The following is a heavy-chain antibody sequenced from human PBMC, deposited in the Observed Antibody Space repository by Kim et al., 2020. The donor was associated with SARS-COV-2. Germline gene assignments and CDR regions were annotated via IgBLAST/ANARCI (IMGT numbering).Heavy chain of an antibody. CDR3: AGDKGAAAGRGDDAFDI. Sequence: GGSLRLSCAASGFTFSSYAMHWVRQAPGKGLEWVAVISYDGSNKYYADSVKGRFTISRDNSKNTLYLQMNSLRAEDTAVYYCAGDKGAAAGRGDDAFDIWGQGTMVTVSS. CDR1: GFTFSSYA. V-gene: IGHV3-30*04. J-gene: IGHJ3*02. D-gene: IGHD6-13*01. CDR2: ISYDGSNK.